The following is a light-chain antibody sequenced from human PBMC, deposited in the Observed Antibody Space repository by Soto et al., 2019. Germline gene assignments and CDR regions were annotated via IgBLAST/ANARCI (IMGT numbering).Light chain of an antibody. V-gene: IGLV1-40*01. CDR1: SSNIGAGYD. CDR3: QSYDSSLV. J-gene: IGLJ2*01. CDR2: GNS. Sequence: QSVLTQPPSVSGAPGQRVTISCTGSSSNIGAGYDVHWYQQLPGTAPKRLIYGNSNRPSGVPDRFSGSKSGTSASLAIAGLQAEDEADYYCQSYDSSLVFGGVTKLTVL.